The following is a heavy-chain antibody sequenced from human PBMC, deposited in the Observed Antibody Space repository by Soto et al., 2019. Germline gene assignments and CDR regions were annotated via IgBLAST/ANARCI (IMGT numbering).Heavy chain of an antibody. D-gene: IGHD6-19*01. J-gene: IGHJ6*02. CDR2: TYYRSKWYN. Sequence: SQTLSLTCVISGDSVSSNSAAWNWIRQSPSRGLEWLGRTYYRSKWYNDYAVSVKSRITINPDTSKNQFSLQLNSVTPEDTAVYYCASTIAVAGGSTYYYYGMDVWGQGTTVTVSS. V-gene: IGHV6-1*01. CDR1: GDSVSSNSAA. CDR3: ASTIAVAGGSTYYYYGMDV.